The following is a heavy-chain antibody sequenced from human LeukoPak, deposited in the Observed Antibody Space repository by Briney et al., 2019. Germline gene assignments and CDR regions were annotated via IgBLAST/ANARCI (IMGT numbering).Heavy chain of an antibody. D-gene: IGHD5-18*01. J-gene: IGHJ4*02. CDR1: GGSISSGNYF. CDR3: ARVARSAMVSY. Sequence: PSETLSLTCTVSGGSISSGNYFWSWIRQPAGKGLEWIGRFHTSGSTNYNPSLKSRVTISVDTSKNQFSLKLSSVTAADTAVYYCARVARSAMVSYWGQGTLVTVSS. CDR2: FHTSGST. V-gene: IGHV4-61*02.